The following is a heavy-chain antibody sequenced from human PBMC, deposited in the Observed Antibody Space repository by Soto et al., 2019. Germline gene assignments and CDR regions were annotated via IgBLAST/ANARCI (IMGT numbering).Heavy chain of an antibody. J-gene: IGHJ4*02. CDR1: GFTFSNHN. Sequence: PGGSLRLSCTASGFTFSNHNFNWVRQAPGKGLEWVSYISSSSSTIYYADSVKGRFTISRDNAKNSLYLQMNSLRDEDTAVYYCAREVMEEVEMATAYYFDYWGQGTLVTVSS. CDR2: ISSSSSTI. V-gene: IGHV3-48*02. D-gene: IGHD5-18*01. CDR3: AREVMEEVEMATAYYFDY.